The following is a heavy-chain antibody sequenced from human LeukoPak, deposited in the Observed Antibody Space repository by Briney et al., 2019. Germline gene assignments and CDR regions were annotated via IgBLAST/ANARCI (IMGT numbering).Heavy chain of an antibody. CDR1: GFTFSSYW. J-gene: IGHJ6*02. CDR2: INHNGNVN. Sequence: GRSLRLSCAASGFTFSSYWMNWARQAPGKGLEWVASINHNGNVNHYVDSVKGRFTISRDNAKNSLYLQMSNLRAEDTAVNFCARGGGLDVWGQGATVTVSS. V-gene: IGHV3-7*03. D-gene: IGHD3-16*01. CDR3: ARGGGLDV.